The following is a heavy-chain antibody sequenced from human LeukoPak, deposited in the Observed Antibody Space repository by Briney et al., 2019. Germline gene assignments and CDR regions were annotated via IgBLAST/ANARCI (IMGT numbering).Heavy chain of an antibody. CDR3: ARSSSSFDY. J-gene: IGHJ4*02. Sequence: GGSLRLSCAASGFTVSGNYMSWVRQAPGKGLEWVSVIYSGDSTYYADSVKGRFTISRHNSKNTLYLQMNSLRAEDTAVYFCARSSSSFDYWGQGTLSPSPQ. CDR1: GFTVSGNY. D-gene: IGHD6-13*01. V-gene: IGHV3-53*04. CDR2: IYSGDST.